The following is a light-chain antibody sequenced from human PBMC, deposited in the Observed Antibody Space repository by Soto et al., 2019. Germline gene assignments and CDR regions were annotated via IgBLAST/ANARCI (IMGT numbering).Light chain of an antibody. J-gene: IGLJ2*01. CDR1: SSDVGGYNY. CDR3: CSNAGSYEV. V-gene: IGLV2-11*01. Sequence: QSALTQPRSVSGSPGQSVTISCTGTSSDVGGYNYVSWYQQHPGKAPKGMIYDVSERPSVVPDRFSGSKSGNTASLTISGLQAEDEADYYCCSNAGSYEVFGGGTKVTVL. CDR2: DVS.